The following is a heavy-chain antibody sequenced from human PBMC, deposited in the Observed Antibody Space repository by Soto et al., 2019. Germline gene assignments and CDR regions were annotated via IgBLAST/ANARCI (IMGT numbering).Heavy chain of an antibody. Sequence: GSLRLSCAASGFTFSSYSMNWVRQAPGKGLEWVSSISSSSSYIYYADSVKGRFTISRDNAKNSLYLQMNSLRAEDTAVYYCARDQSDYYDFWSGPDAFDIWGQGTMVTVSS. D-gene: IGHD3-3*01. V-gene: IGHV3-21*01. J-gene: IGHJ3*02. CDR1: GFTFSSYS. CDR2: ISSSSSYI. CDR3: ARDQSDYYDFWSGPDAFDI.